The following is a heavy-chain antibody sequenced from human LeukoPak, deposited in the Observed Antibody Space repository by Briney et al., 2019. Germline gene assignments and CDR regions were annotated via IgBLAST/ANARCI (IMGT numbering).Heavy chain of an antibody. CDR1: GYTFTSYY. CDR3: ERDFWGESGYPDAFDI. J-gene: IGHJ3*02. V-gene: IGHV1-46*01. D-gene: IGHD3-3*01. CDR2: INPSGGRT. Sequence: ASVKVSCKPSGYTFTSYYIHWVPQAPGQGLEWMGIINPSGGRTNYAQKFQGTLTMTRDMSTSTVYMELSSLRSEDTGVYYCERDFWGESGYPDAFDIWGQGTMVTVSS.